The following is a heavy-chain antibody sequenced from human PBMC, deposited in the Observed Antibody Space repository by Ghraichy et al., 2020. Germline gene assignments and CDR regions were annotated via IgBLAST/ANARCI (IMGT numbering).Heavy chain of an antibody. D-gene: IGHD6-19*01. CDR2: IDRDGSEK. CDR3: ASGSGWTSDY. CDR1: GFSFTTYF. Sequence: LSLTCATSGFSFTTYFMTWVRQAPGKGLEWVANIDRDGSEKNYADSVKGRFTISRDNAERSVHLQMNSLRDEDTAVYYCASGSGWTSDYWGRGTLVTVSS. J-gene: IGHJ4*02. V-gene: IGHV3-7*01.